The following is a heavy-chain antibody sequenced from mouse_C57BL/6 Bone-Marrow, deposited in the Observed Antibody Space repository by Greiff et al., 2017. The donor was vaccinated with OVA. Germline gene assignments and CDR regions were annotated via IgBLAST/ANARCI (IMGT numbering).Heavy chain of an antibody. CDR3: ARWDGNYEDYAMDD. J-gene: IGHJ4*01. Sequence: QVQLQQPGAELVRPGSSVKLSCKASGYTFTSYWMHWVKQRPIQGLEWIGNIDPSDSETHYNQKFKDKATLTVDKSSSTAYMQLSSLTSEDSAVYYCARWDGNYEDYAMDDWGQGTPVTVSS. V-gene: IGHV1-52*01. D-gene: IGHD2-1*01. CDR1: GYTFTSYW. CDR2: IDPSDSET.